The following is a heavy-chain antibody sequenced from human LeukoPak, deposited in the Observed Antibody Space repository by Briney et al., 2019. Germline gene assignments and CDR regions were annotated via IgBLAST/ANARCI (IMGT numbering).Heavy chain of an antibody. V-gene: IGHV1-69*04. CDR3: ASYSGDMYYFDY. CDR1: AGTFSSYA. D-gene: IGHD1-26*01. J-gene: IGHJ4*02. CDR2: IIPILGIA. Sequence: SSVKVSCKASAGTFSSYAIRWVRQAPGQGLGWMGRIIPILGIANYAQKFQGTVTITADKSTSTAYMELSSLRSEDTAVYYCASYSGDMYYFDYWGQGTLVTVSS.